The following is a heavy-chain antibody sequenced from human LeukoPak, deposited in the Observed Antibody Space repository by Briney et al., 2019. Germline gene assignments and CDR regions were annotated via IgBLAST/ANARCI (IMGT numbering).Heavy chain of an antibody. J-gene: IGHJ4*02. D-gene: IGHD3-10*01. CDR3: ARGYYYGSAHMSY. V-gene: IGHV3-7*01. CDR1: GFTFSDYY. CDR2: IKQDGSEK. Sequence: PGGSLRLSCAASGFTFSDYYMSWIRQAPGKGLEWVANIKQDGSEKYYVDSVKGRFTISRDNAKNSLYLQMNSLRAEDTAVYYCARGYYYGSAHMSYWGQGTLVTVSS.